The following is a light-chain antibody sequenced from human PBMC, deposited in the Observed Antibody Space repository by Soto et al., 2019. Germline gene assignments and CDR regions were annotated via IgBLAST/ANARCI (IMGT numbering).Light chain of an antibody. CDR2: AAS. CDR1: QSVSSY. CDR3: QQRSSWPWT. Sequence: EIVLTQSPATLSLSPGERATLSCGASQSVSSYLAWYQQKPGQAPRLLIYAASNRATGIPARFSGSGSRTDFTLTISSLEPEDFAVYYCQQRSSWPWTFGQGTKVEIK. V-gene: IGKV3-11*01. J-gene: IGKJ1*01.